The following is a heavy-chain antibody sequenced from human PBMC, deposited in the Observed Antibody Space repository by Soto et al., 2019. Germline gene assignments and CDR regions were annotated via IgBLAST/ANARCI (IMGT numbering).Heavy chain of an antibody. D-gene: IGHD3-3*01. V-gene: IGHV3-23*01. CDR2: ISESGGKT. CDR1: GFTFRSYA. J-gene: IGHJ6*02. Sequence: EGQLLESGGGLVQPGGSLRLSCVASGFTFRSYAMAWVRQAPGKGLEWVSGISESGGKTNYAESVRGRFSISRDNSRNTLSLIMNNVTAEDTAIYYCAKDRATIFGVVWKYGMDVWGQGTTVSVSS. CDR3: AKDRATIFGVVWKYGMDV.